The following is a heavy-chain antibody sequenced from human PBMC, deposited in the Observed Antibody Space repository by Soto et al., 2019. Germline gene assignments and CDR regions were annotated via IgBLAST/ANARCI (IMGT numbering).Heavy chain of an antibody. D-gene: IGHD2-2*01. V-gene: IGHV3-74*01. CDR3: TRYQYAAGPIDY. CDR2: INNDGSST. Sequence: GGSLRLSCAASGFTFSSYWMHWVRQAPGKGLVWVSRINNDGSSTSYADSVKGRFTIYRDNAKNTLYLQMNSLRAEATAVYYCTRYQYAAGPIDYWGQGTLVTVSS. J-gene: IGHJ4*02. CDR1: GFTFSSYW.